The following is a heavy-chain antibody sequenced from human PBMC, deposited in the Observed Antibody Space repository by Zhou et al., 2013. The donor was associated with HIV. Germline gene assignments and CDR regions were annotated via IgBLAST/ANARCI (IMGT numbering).Heavy chain of an antibody. V-gene: IGHV1-69*05. CDR1: GGSFRSFA. D-gene: IGHD3-10*01. CDR2: NIPIFGKT. CDR3: ALLWLGEVRTDY. J-gene: IGHJ4*02. Sequence: QVQLVQSGAELKKPGSSVRVSCKASGGSFRSFAISWVRKAPGQGPEWLGGNIPIFGKTVYAEKFQGRVTFTTDDSTSTSYMELVSLRYDDTAVYYCALLWLGEVRTDYWGQGALVIVSS.